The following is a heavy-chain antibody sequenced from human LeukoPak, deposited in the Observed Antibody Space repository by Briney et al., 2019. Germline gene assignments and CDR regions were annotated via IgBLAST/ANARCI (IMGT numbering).Heavy chain of an antibody. CDR1: GGSFSGYY. CDR2: INHSGST. J-gene: IGHJ4*02. V-gene: IGHV4-34*01. Sequence: SETLSLTCAVYGGSFSGYYWSWIRQPPGEGLEWIGEINHSGSTNYNPSLKSRVTISVDTSKNQFSLKLSSVTAADTAVYYCASGYSYGTFDYWGQGTLVTVSS. D-gene: IGHD5-18*01. CDR3: ASGYSYGTFDY.